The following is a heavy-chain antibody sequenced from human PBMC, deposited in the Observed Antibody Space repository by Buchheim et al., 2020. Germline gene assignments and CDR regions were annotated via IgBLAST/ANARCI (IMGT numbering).Heavy chain of an antibody. V-gene: IGHV4-39*01. CDR3: ARSPRESYRYYFDY. Sequence: QLQLQESGPGLVKPSETLSLTCTVSGGSITSNYYYWGWIRQPPRKALEWIGSIYHSGSTYYSPSLKSRVTLSVDTSKSQFSLKISAMTAADTAVYYCARSPRESYRYYFDYWGQGAL. J-gene: IGHJ4*02. CDR2: IYHSGST. CDR1: GGSITSNYYY. D-gene: IGHD1-26*01.